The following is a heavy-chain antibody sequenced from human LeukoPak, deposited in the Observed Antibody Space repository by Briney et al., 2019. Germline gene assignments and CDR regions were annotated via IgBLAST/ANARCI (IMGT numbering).Heavy chain of an antibody. CDR3: ARDGLLGYFDY. D-gene: IGHD3-16*01. CDR2: ISYDGSNK. Sequence: GGSLRLSCAASGFTFSSYAMHWVRQAPGKGLEWVAVISYDGSNKYYADSVKGRFTISRDNSKDTLYLQMNSLRAEDTAVYYCARDGLLGYFDYWGQGTLVTVSS. V-gene: IGHV3-30-3*01. J-gene: IGHJ4*02. CDR1: GFTFSSYA.